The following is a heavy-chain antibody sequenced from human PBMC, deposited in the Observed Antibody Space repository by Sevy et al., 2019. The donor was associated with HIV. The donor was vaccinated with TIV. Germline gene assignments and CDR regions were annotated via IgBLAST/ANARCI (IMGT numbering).Heavy chain of an antibody. V-gene: IGHV1-8*02. CDR2: MSPKSGST. CDR1: GDTFSTYD. CDR3: ASGGSGDVWDYGYYYYGMDV. J-gene: IGHJ6*02. D-gene: IGHD3-3*01. Sequence: ASVKVSCKASGDTFSTYDINWVRQAPGQGLEWMGWMSPKSGSTGFAQTFQGRLTMTRDTSINTAYMDLSSLRSEDTAVDYCASGGSGDVWDYGYYYYGMDVWGQGTTVTVSS.